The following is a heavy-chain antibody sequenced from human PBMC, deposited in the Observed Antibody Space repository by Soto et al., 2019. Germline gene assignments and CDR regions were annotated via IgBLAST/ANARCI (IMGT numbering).Heavy chain of an antibody. CDR3: ARAQFSDILTAADYGMDV. V-gene: IGHV1-69*13. J-gene: IGHJ6*02. Sequence: SVKVSCKASGGNFRSEAISWVRQAPGHGLEWMGRIIPMFSTPHYAQKFQGRVTIIADESTTTVNMEMRGLTYEDTAVYYCARAQFSDILTAADYGMDVWGQGPSVTVSS. CDR2: IIPMFSTP. D-gene: IGHD3-9*01. CDR1: GGNFRSEA.